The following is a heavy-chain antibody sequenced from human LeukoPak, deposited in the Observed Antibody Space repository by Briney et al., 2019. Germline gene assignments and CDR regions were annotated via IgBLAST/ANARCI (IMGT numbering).Heavy chain of an antibody. CDR3: AREIHNWFDP. V-gene: IGHV4-59*01. D-gene: IGHD5-18*01. J-gene: IGHJ5*02. Sequence: PSETLSLTCTVSGGSISSYYWSWIRQPPGKGLEWIGYIYYSGSTNYSPSLKSRVTISVDTSKNQFSLKLSSVTAADTAVYYCAREIHNWFDPWGQGTLVTVSS. CDR2: IYYSGST. CDR1: GGSISSYY.